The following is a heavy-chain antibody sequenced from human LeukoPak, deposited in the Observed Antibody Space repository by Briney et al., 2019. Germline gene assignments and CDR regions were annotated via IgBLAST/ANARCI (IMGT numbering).Heavy chain of an antibody. CDR1: GYTFTAYY. V-gene: IGHV1-2*02. CDR2: INPNSGGT. D-gene: IGHD3-22*01. J-gene: IGHJ4*02. CDR3: ARDYYDSSGYGSFDY. Sequence: ASVKVSCKASGYTFTAYYMHWVRQAPGQGLEWMGWINPNSGGTNYAQKCQGRVTMTRDTSISTAYMELSRLRSDDTAVFYCARDYYDSSGYGSFDYWGQGTLVTVSS.